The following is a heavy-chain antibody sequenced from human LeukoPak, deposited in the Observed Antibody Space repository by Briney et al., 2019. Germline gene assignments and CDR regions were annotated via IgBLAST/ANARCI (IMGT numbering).Heavy chain of an antibody. CDR3: ARSGIYDSSGRSGAFDI. D-gene: IGHD3-22*01. CDR1: GGSLGDDY. J-gene: IGHJ3*02. V-gene: IGHV4-34*01. Sequence: SETLTLTCGVFGGSLGDDYWSWIRQPPGKGLEWIGEINHRGTTNYNPSLRSRVTISVDTSKNQFSLNLTSVSAADTSMYYCARSGIYDSSGRSGAFDIWGQGTMVTVSS. CDR2: INHRGTT.